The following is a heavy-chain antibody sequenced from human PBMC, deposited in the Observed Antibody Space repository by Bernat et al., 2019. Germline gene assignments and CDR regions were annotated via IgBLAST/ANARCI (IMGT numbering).Heavy chain of an antibody. Sequence: QVQLQQWGAGLLKPSETLSLTCAVYGGSFSGYYWSWIRQPPGKGLEWIGEINHSGSTNYNPSLKSRVTISVDTCKNQFYLKLSYVTAADTAVYYCARGTRYGVVEGLGDHWGQRTFVT. D-gene: IGHD3-3*01. J-gene: IGHJ4*01. CDR2: INHSGST. CDR1: GGSFSGYY. CDR3: ARGTRYGVVEGLGDH. V-gene: IGHV4-34*01.